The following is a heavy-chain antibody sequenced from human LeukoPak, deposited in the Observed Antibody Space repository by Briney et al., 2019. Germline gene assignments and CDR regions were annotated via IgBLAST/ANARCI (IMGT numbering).Heavy chain of an antibody. J-gene: IGHJ4*02. V-gene: IGHV3-11*01. D-gene: IGHD5-12*01. CDR1: GFTFSDYY. CDR2: ISSSGSTI. CDR3: ARLPLKGIWWLRYFDY. Sequence: PGGSLRLSCAASGFTFSDYYMSWIRQAPGKGLEWVSYISSSGSTIYYADSVKGRFTISRDNAKNSLYLQMNSLRAEDTAVYYCARLPLKGIWWLRYFDYWGQGTLVTVSS.